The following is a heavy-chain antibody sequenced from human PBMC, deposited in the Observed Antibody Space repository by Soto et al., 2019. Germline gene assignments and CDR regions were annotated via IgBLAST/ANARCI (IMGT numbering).Heavy chain of an antibody. CDR2: ISAYNGNT. CDR3: ARDESVRHTAMGD. J-gene: IGHJ4*02. D-gene: IGHD5-18*01. V-gene: IGHV1-18*01. Sequence: ASVKVSCKASGYTFTSYGISWVRQAPGKGLEWMGWISAYNGNTSYAQKLQGRVTMTTDTSPSTAYMELRGLRSDDTAVYYCARDESVRHTAMGDWGQGTLVTVSS. CDR1: GYTFTSYG.